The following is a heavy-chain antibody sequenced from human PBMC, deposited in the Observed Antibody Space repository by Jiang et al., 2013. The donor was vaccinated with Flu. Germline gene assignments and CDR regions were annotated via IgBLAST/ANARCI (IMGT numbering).Heavy chain of an antibody. V-gene: IGHV4-38-2*02. CDR1: GYSISSGYY. CDR3: ARWGGVDWLLAVGAFDI. J-gene: IGHJ3*02. CDR2: IYHSGST. Sequence: LLKPSETLSLTCTVSGYSISSGYYWGWIRQPPGKGLEWIGSIYHSGSTYYNPSLKSRVTISVDTSKNQFSLKLSSVTAADTAVYYCARWGGVDWLLAVGAFDIWGQGTMVTVSS. D-gene: IGHD3-9*01.